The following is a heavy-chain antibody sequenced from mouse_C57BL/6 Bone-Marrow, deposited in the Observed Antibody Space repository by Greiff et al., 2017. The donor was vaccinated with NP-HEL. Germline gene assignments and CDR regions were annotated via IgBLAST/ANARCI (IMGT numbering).Heavy chain of an antibody. CDR3: GFAY. CDR2: LNSDGGST. CDR1: EYEFPSHD. V-gene: IGHV5-2*01. Sequence: EVKLMESGGGLVQPGESLKLSCESNEYEFPSHDMSWVRKTPEKRLELVAALNSDGGSTYYPDTMERRFIISRDNTKKTLYLQMSSLRSEDTAFVPRGFAYWGQGTLVTVSA. J-gene: IGHJ3*01.